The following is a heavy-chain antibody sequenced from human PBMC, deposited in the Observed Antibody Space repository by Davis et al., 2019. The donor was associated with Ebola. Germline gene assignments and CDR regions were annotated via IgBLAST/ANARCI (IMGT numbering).Heavy chain of an antibody. V-gene: IGHV3-48*03. CDR3: ARALWFRESHPYYYYGMDV. CDR1: GFTFSSYE. J-gene: IGHJ6*02. D-gene: IGHD3-10*01. Sequence: PGGSLRLSCAASGFTFSSYEMNWVRQAPGKGLEWVSYISSSGSTIYYADSVKGRFTISRDNAKNSLYLQMNSLRAEDTAVYYCARALWFRESHPYYYYGMDVWGQGTTVTVSS. CDR2: ISSSGSTI.